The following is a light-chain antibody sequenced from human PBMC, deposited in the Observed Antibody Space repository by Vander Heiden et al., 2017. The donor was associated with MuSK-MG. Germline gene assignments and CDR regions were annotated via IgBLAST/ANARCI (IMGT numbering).Light chain of an antibody. CDR1: SGDVGDYDS. V-gene: IGLV2-14*01. J-gene: IGLJ3*02. CDR3: TSYKSRSARGV. CDR2: DVT. Sequence: QSALTQPASLSGSPGQSITISCTGTSGDVGDYDSVSWYQQHPGKAPRLLISDVTSRPSGLSYRFSGSRSGNTASLTIYGLQADDEADYYCTSYKSRSARGVFGGGTKLTVL.